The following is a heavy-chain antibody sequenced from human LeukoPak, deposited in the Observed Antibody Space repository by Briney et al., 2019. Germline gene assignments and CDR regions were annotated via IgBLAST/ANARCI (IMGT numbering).Heavy chain of an antibody. D-gene: IGHD3-22*01. CDR2: TRNKANSYTT. Sequence: PGGSLRLSCAASGFTFSDHYMDWVRQAPGKGLEWVGRTRNKANSYTTEYAASVKGRFTISRDDSKNSLYLQMNSLKTEDTAVYYCVRVLVIYYYDSSGYLDYWGQGTLVTVSS. CDR3: VRVLVIYYYDSSGYLDY. CDR1: GFTFSDHY. V-gene: IGHV3-72*01. J-gene: IGHJ4*02.